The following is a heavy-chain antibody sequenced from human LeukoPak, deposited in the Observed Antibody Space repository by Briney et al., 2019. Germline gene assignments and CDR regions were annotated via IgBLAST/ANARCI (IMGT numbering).Heavy chain of an antibody. J-gene: IGHJ6*02. CDR2: IWYDGSNK. Sequence: GGSLRLSCAASGFTFSSYAMSWVRQAPGKGLEWVAVIWYDGSNKYYADSVKGRFTISRDNSKNTLYLQMNSLRAEDTAVYYCARDYYGMDVWGQGTTVTVSS. V-gene: IGHV3-33*08. CDR1: GFTFSSYA. CDR3: ARDYYGMDV.